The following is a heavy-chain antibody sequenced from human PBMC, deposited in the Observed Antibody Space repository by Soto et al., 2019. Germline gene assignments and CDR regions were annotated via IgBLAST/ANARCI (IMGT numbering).Heavy chain of an antibody. CDR2: IYYSGST. CDR3: ARGTYYDFWSGYYSYYYYYMEV. Sequence: SETLSLTCTVSGGSISSYYWSWIRQPPGKGLEWIGYIYYSGSTNYNPSLKSRVTISVDTSKNQFSLKLSSVTAADTAVYYCARGTYYDFWSGYYSYYYYYMEVWGKGTTVTVSS. V-gene: IGHV4-59*01. CDR1: GGSISSYY. D-gene: IGHD3-3*01. J-gene: IGHJ6*03.